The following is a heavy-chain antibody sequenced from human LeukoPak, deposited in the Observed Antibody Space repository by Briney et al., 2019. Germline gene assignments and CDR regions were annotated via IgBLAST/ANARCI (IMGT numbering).Heavy chain of an antibody. V-gene: IGHV4-59*01. Sequence: SETLSLTCTVSGGSISSYYWSWIRQPPGKGLEWIGYIYYSGSTNYNPSLKSRVTISVDTSKNQFSLELSSVTAADTAVYYCARERETAFDYWGQGTLVTVSS. CDR1: GGSISSYY. CDR2: IYYSGST. D-gene: IGHD5-18*01. J-gene: IGHJ4*02. CDR3: ARERETAFDY.